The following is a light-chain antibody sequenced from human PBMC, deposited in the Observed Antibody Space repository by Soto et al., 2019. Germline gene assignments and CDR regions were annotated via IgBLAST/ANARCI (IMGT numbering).Light chain of an antibody. CDR3: QQYISYSWT. CDR2: KAS. V-gene: IGKV1-5*03. J-gene: IGKJ1*01. CDR1: QSFSSW. Sequence: DIQMTQSPSTLSASVGDRVTITCRASQSFSSWLAWYQQKPGKAPKPLIYKASSLESGVPSRFSGSGSGTEFTLTISSLQPDDFATYYCQQYISYSWTFGQGTKVEIK.